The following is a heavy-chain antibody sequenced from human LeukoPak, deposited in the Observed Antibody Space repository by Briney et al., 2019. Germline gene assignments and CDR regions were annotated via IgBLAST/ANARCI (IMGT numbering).Heavy chain of an antibody. D-gene: IGHD7-27*01. CDR3: AKVPNRGDHYYFDY. J-gene: IGHJ4*02. CDR2: IRGSGADT. Sequence: PGGSLRLSCAASGFTFSSYAMSWVRQAPGKGLEGVSAIRGSGADTYYADSVKGRFTISRDNSENKLYLQMSSLRAEDTAIYYCAKVPNRGDHYYFDYWGQGSLVTVSS. CDR1: GFTFSSYA. V-gene: IGHV3-23*01.